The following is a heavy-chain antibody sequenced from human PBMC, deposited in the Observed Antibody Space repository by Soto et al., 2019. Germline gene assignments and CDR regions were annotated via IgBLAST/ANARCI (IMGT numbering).Heavy chain of an antibody. CDR3: EKDPEYPVVTPRGNCFAY. V-gene: IGHV3-21*01. D-gene: IGHD2-21*02. CDR1: GXTVSSFC. Sequence: GSLILSCAASGXTVSSFCMNWVRQAPGKGLELVSSISSSSSYIDYVDSVKGRFTIYRDNTANSLYLQMNSLRAEDKAVYYCEKDPEYPVVTPRGNCFAYWGQGTLATVS. J-gene: IGHJ4*02. CDR2: ISSSSSYI.